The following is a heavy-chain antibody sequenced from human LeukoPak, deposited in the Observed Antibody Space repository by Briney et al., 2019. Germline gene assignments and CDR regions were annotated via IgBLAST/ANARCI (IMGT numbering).Heavy chain of an antibody. CDR1: GGSISSYY. Sequence: PSETLSLTCSVSGGSISSYYWSWIRQPAGKGLEWIGYIYYSGSTNYNPSLKSRVTISVDTSKNQFSLKLSSVTAADTAVYYCAGSGGSGVLFDYWGQGTLVTVSS. V-gene: IGHV4-59*01. J-gene: IGHJ4*02. CDR3: AGSGGSGVLFDY. D-gene: IGHD2-15*01. CDR2: IYYSGST.